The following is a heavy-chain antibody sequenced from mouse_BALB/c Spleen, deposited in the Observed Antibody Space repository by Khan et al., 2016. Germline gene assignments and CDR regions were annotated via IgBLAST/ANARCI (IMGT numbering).Heavy chain of an antibody. CDR1: GYTFTNYG. D-gene: IGHD1-1*01. Sequence: QIQLVQSGPELKKPGKTVKISCKASGYTFTNYGMNWVKQAPGKGLKWMGWINTYSGESTYADDFKGRFASSLETSANTAYLQINNLKNEDTATYFCARYRYYYGSSRYFDVWGAGTTVTVSS. V-gene: IGHV9-3-1*01. CDR3: ARYRYYYGSSRYFDV. CDR2: INTYSGES. J-gene: IGHJ1*01.